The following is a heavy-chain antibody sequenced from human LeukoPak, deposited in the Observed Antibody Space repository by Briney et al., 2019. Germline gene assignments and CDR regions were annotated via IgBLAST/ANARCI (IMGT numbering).Heavy chain of an antibody. J-gene: IGHJ4*02. CDR3: ARATRGGDQPSFDY. CDR1: GGTFSSYA. V-gene: IGHV1-69*05. D-gene: IGHD2-21*02. CDR2: IIPIFGTA. Sequence: SVKVSCKAAGGTFSSYAISWVRQAPGQGLEWMGRIIPIFGTANYAQKFQGRVTITTDESTSTAYMELGSLRPEDTAVYYCARATRGGDQPSFDYWGQGTLVTVSS.